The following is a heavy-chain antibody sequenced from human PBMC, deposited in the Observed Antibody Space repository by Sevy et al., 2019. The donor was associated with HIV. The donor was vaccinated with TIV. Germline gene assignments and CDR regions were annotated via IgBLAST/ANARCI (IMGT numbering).Heavy chain of an antibody. V-gene: IGHV3-21*01. CDR2: FETSSAYI. Sequence: GGSLRLSCAASGFSFSGYSFNWVRLAPGKGLEWVSSFETSSAYIYYADSVKGRFTISRDNAKNSLYLQMSSLRAEDTAVYFCARVNCTNDVCFQGYYYYGLDVWGQGTTVTVSS. CDR3: ARVNCTNDVCFQGYYYYGLDV. CDR1: GFSFSGYS. J-gene: IGHJ6*02. D-gene: IGHD2-8*01.